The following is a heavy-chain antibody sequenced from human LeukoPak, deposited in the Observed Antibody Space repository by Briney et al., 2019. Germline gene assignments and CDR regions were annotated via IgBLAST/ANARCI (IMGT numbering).Heavy chain of an antibody. Sequence: GGSLRLSCAASGFTFSSYGMHWVRQAPGKGLEWVAFIRYDGSNKYYADSVKGRFTISRDNSKNTLYLQMNSLRTEDTAVYYCARDHRWGFDYWGRGTLVTVSS. CDR3: ARDHRWGFDY. CDR1: GFTFSSYG. V-gene: IGHV3-30*02. J-gene: IGHJ4*02. D-gene: IGHD7-27*01. CDR2: IRYDGSNK.